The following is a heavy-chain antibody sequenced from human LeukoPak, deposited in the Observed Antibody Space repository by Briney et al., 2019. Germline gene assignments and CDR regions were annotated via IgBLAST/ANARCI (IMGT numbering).Heavy chain of an antibody. Sequence: PGGSLRLSCAASGFTFSSYSMNWVRQGPGKGLEWVSSISSSSSYRYYADSVKGRFTISRDNAKNSLYLQMNSLRAEDTAVYYCAKDRPTVNPNFFDYWGQGTLVTVSS. CDR1: GFTFSSYS. CDR3: AKDRPTVNPNFFDY. V-gene: IGHV3-21*01. D-gene: IGHD4-11*01. CDR2: ISSSSSYR. J-gene: IGHJ4*02.